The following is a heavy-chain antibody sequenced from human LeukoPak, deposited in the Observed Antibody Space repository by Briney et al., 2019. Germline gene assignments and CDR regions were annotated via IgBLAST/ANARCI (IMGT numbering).Heavy chain of an antibody. CDR1: GYTFTSYG. Sequence: GASVKVSCKASGYTFTSYGISWVRQAPGQGLEWMGWISAYNGNTNYAQKLQGRVTMTTDTSTSTAYMELRSLRSEDTAVYYCARGGKRLWELQGWSDYWGQGTLVTVSS. D-gene: IGHD1-26*01. J-gene: IGHJ4*02. CDR3: ARGGKRLWELQGWSDY. V-gene: IGHV1-18*01. CDR2: ISAYNGNT.